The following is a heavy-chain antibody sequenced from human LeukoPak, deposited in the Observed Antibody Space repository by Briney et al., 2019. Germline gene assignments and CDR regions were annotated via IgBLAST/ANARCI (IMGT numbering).Heavy chain of an antibody. Sequence: PSQTLSLTCAVSGGSISSGGYYWSWIRQHPGKGLEWIGYIYYSGSTYYNPSLKSRVTISVDTPKNQFSLKLSSVTAADTAVYYCARGSSGGATRWFDPWGQGTLVTVSS. CDR2: IYYSGST. D-gene: IGHD2-21*01. CDR3: ARGSSGGATRWFDP. J-gene: IGHJ5*02. V-gene: IGHV4-31*11. CDR1: GGSISSGGYY.